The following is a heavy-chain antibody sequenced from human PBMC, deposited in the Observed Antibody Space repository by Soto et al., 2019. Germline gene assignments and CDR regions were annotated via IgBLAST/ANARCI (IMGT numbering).Heavy chain of an antibody. CDR2: IYHSGST. D-gene: IGHD5-18*01. CDR3: AKDLEDTDYYYYGMDV. J-gene: IGHJ6*02. Sequence: SETLSLTCAVSGGSISSSNWWSWVRQPPGKGLEWIGEIYHSGSTNYNPSLKSRVTIFVHTSGNQFSLSLSSVTPADTAVYFCAKDLEDTDYYYYGMDVWGQGTTVTVSS. V-gene: IGHV4-4*02. CDR1: GGSISSSNW.